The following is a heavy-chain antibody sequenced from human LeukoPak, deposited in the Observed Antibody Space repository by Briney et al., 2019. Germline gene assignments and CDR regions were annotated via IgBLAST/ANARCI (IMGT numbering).Heavy chain of an antibody. V-gene: IGHV3-74*03. CDR1: GFTFSAYW. CDR3: VREASGSDNYYSDF. Sequence: GGSLRLSCAASGFTFSAYWMQWVRQAPGKGPVWVSRIHKDGKNPKYADSVEGRFTISRDNGRNTLYLQMNSLRVEDTGVYYCVREASGSDNYYSDFWGQETPVTVSS. D-gene: IGHD3-10*01. CDR2: IHKDGKNP. J-gene: IGHJ4*02.